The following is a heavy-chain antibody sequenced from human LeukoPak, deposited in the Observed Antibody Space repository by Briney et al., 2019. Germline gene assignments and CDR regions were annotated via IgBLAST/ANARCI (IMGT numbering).Heavy chain of an antibody. CDR3: ARHPDYDFWSGYPHYGMDV. V-gene: IGHV1-8*01. CDR1: GYTFTSYD. J-gene: IGHJ6*02. Sequence: ASVKVSCKASGYTFTSYDINWVRQATGQGLEWMGWMNPNGGNTGYAQKFQGRVTMTRNTSISTAYMELSSLRSEDTAVYYCARHPDYDFWSGYPHYGMDVWGQGTTVTASS. D-gene: IGHD3-3*01. CDR2: MNPNGGNT.